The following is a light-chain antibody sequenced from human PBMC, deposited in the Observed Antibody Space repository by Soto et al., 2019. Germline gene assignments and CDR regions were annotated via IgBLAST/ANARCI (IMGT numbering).Light chain of an antibody. CDR1: QSVSNNY. CDR3: QQYGSSPGT. Sequence: EIVLTQSPGTLSLSPGERATLSCRASQSVSNNYLAWYQQKPGQAPRLLIYGASSRATGIPDRFSGSGSGTDFTLTISRLEPEDFAVYYCQQYGSSPGTFGQGTKVDI. J-gene: IGKJ1*01. V-gene: IGKV3-20*01. CDR2: GAS.